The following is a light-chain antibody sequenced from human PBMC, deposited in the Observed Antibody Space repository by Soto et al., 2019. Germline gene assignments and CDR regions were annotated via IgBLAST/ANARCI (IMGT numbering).Light chain of an antibody. J-gene: IGKJ1*01. CDR3: LQYGDSIPWT. Sequence: EVVLTQSPGTLSMSPGDRVVLSCRASQSVSKSFVAWYQQKPGQAPRLLIYGALSRATGIPDRFSGSGYGTDFTLTISRLEPEDFAVYYCLQYGDSIPWTFGQGGKVAI. CDR2: GAL. V-gene: IGKV3-20*01. CDR1: QSVSKSF.